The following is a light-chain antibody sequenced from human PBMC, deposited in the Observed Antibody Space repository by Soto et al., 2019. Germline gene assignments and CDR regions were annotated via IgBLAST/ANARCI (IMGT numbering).Light chain of an antibody. CDR2: EVS. V-gene: IGLV2-8*01. J-gene: IGLJ1*01. Sequence: QSALTQPPSASGSPGQSATISCTGTSSDVGGYNYVSWYQQHPGKAPKLMIYEVSKRPSGVPDRFSGSKSGNTASLTVSGLQAEDEADYYCSSYAGSNTVYVFGTGTKVTVL. CDR1: SSDVGGYNY. CDR3: SSYAGSNTVYV.